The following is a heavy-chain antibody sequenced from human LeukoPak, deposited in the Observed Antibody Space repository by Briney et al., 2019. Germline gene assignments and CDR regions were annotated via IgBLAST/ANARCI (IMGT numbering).Heavy chain of an antibody. Sequence: PSETLSLTCTFSGGSISSSSYYWGWIRQPPGKGLEWIGSIYHSGSTYYNPSLKSRVTISVDTSKNQFSLKLSSVTAADTAVYYCARRVYYDSSGYRDAFDIWGQGTMVTVSS. D-gene: IGHD3-22*01. CDR3: ARRVYYDSSGYRDAFDI. V-gene: IGHV4-39*01. CDR2: IYHSGST. CDR1: GGSISSSSYY. J-gene: IGHJ3*02.